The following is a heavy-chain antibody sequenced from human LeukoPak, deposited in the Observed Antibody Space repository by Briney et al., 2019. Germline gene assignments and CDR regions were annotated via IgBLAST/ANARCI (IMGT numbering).Heavy chain of an antibody. Sequence: GGSLRLSCAASGFTFSSCGMSWVRQAPGKGLEWVSAISGSGGSTYYADSVKGRFTISRDNSKNTLYLQMNSLRAEDTAVYYCAKDLTLYCSSTSCYKYGMDVWGQGTTVTVSS. CDR1: GFTFSSCG. J-gene: IGHJ6*02. D-gene: IGHD2-2*02. CDR3: AKDLTLYCSSTSCYKYGMDV. CDR2: ISGSGGST. V-gene: IGHV3-23*01.